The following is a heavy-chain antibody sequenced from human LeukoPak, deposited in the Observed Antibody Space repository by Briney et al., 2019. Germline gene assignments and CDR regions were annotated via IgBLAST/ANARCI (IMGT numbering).Heavy chain of an antibody. CDR2: ISGSGGST. CDR3: AKGRYDFWSGYPTSGYYYMDV. V-gene: IGHV3-23*01. J-gene: IGHJ6*03. D-gene: IGHD3-3*01. Sequence: GGSLRLSCAASGFTFSSYAMSWVRQAPGKGLEWVSAISGSGGSTYYADSVKGRFTISRDNSKNTLYLQMNSLRAEDTAVYYCAKGRYDFWSGYPTSGYYYMDVWGKGTTVTVSS. CDR1: GFTFSSYA.